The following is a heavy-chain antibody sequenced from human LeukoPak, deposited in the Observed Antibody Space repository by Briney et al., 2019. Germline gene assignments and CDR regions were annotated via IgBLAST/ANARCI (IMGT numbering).Heavy chain of an antibody. D-gene: IGHD3-10*01. Sequence: GGSLRLSCTVSGFTVSSNSMSWVRQAPGKGLEWVSFIYSGTIHYSDSVKGRFTISRDNSKNTLYLQMNSLRAEDTAVYYCAKDTTYYGSGSYYNPLDYWGQGTLVTVSS. J-gene: IGHJ4*02. V-gene: IGHV3-53*01. CDR2: IYSGTI. CDR1: GFTVSSNS. CDR3: AKDTTYYGSGSYYNPLDY.